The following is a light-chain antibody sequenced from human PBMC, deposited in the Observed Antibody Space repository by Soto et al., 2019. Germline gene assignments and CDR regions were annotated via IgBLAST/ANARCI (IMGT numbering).Light chain of an antibody. CDR1: QSVSSS. CDR3: QQHDNWPRT. CDR2: GAS. J-gene: IGKJ1*01. Sequence: VLKKSAGTLSLSPGERATLSCRVSQSVSSSQLAWYQQRPGQAPRLLIYGASNRATGIPARFSGSGSGTEFTLTISSLQSEDFALYYCQQHDNWPRTFGQGTKVDIK. V-gene: IGKV3D-15*01.